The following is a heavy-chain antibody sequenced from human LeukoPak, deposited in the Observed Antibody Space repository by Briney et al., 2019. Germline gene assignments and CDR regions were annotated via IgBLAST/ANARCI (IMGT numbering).Heavy chain of an antibody. V-gene: IGHV3-23*01. J-gene: IGHJ4*02. D-gene: IGHD3-22*01. CDR2: ISGSGGST. CDR3: AKRGVVIRVILVGFHKEAYYFDS. CDR1: GITLSNYG. Sequence: GGSLRLSCAVSGITLSNYGMSWARQAPGKGLEWVAGISGSGGSTNYADSVKGRFPISRDNPKNTLYLQMNSLTVEDTAVYFCAKRGVVIRVILVGFHKEAYYFDSWGQGALVTVSS.